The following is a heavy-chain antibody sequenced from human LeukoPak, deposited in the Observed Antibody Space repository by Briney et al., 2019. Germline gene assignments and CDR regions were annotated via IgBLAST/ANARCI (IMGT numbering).Heavy chain of an antibody. CDR3: ASTDTYYDFWSGYSAFDI. V-gene: IGHV1-8*01. CDR2: MNPNSGNT. D-gene: IGHD3-3*01. Sequence: ASVKVSCKASGYTFTSYDINWVRQATGQGLEWMGWMNPNSGNTGYAQKFQGRVTMTRNTSIGTAYMELSSLRSEDTAVYYCASTDTYYDFWSGYSAFDIWGQGTMVTVSS. J-gene: IGHJ3*02. CDR1: GYTFTSYD.